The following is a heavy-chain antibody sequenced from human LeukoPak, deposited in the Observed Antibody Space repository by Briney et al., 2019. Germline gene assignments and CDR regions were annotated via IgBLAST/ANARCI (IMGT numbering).Heavy chain of an antibody. J-gene: IGHJ4*02. CDR3: ARGEGGYFDY. CDR2: IYHSGST. Sequence: SETLSLTCAVSGYSISSGYYWGWIRQPPGKGLEWIGSIYHSGSTYYNPSLKSRVTISVDTSKNQFSLKLSSVTAADTAVYDCARGEGGYFDYWGQGTLVTVSS. CDR1: GYSISSGYY. D-gene: IGHD3-10*01. V-gene: IGHV4-38-2*01.